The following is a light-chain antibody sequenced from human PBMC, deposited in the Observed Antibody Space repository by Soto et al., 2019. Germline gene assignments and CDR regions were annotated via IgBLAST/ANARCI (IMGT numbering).Light chain of an antibody. V-gene: IGKV3-15*01. CDR2: DAY. J-gene: IGKJ4*01. Sequence: EIVLTQSPATLSSFPGDRVTLSCRASQAVNTRLAWYQHKPGQAPRLLIYDAYIRATGVPARFSASGSGTEFTLTINSLQSEDFAVYYCQRYNRWPLAFGGGTKVEIK. CDR3: QRYNRWPLA. CDR1: QAVNTR.